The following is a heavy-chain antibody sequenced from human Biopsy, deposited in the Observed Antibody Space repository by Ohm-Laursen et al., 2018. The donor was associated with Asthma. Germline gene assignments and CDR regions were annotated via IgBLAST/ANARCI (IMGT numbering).Heavy chain of an antibody. D-gene: IGHD2-2*01. CDR3: ARKAGSCISRTCYSLDF. J-gene: IGHJ4*02. CDR1: GGTFNTYV. V-gene: IGHV1-69*13. Sequence: ASVKVSCKSLGGTFNTYVIGWVRQAPGQGLEWMGGINSVFGTTTYPQKFQDRVTITADDSTSTVYMELSSLRSADTAVYYCARKAGSCISRTCYSLDFWGQGALGTVSS. CDR2: INSVFGTT.